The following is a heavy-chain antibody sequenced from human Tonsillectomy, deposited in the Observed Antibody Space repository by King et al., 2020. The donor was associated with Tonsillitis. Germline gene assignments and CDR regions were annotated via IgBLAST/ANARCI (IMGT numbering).Heavy chain of an antibody. CDR2: IIPIFGRA. J-gene: IGHJ6*02. CDR1: GGTFTTYA. V-gene: IGHV1-69*01. Sequence: RLVQSGAEVKKPGSSVKVSCKVSGGTFTTYAINWVRQAPGQGLEWMGDIIPIFGRANYAQKFQGRVTITADESTSTAYMELNRLRSEDTAVYYCARDLDGMDVWGQGTTVTVSS. CDR3: ARDLDGMDV.